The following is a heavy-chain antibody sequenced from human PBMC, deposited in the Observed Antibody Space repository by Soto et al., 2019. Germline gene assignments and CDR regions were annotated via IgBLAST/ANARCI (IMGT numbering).Heavy chain of an antibody. CDR2: MRYNGGT. Sequence: GGSLRLSCAASGFTLSNKDVNWVRQAPRKGLEWVSSMRYNGGTYYADSVNGRFTISRDNSKNTLYLQMNSLRPEDTAVYYCVKVNWDDSEGYWGPGTLVTVSS. D-gene: IGHD1-20*01. J-gene: IGHJ4*02. CDR3: VKVNWDDSEGY. V-gene: IGHV3-23*01. CDR1: GFTLSNKD.